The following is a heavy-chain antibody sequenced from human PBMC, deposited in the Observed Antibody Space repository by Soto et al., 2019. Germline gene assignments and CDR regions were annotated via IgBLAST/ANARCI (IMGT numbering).Heavy chain of an antibody. D-gene: IGHD2-15*01. CDR3: AREVVAARPDAFDI. CDR2: IYYSGST. Sequence: SETLSLTCTVSGGSISSGGYYWSWIRQHPGKGLEWIGYIYYSGSTYYNPSLKSRVTISVDTSKNQFSLKLSSVTAADTAVYYCAREVVAARPDAFDIWGQGTMVTVSS. V-gene: IGHV4-31*03. J-gene: IGHJ3*02. CDR1: GGSISSGGYY.